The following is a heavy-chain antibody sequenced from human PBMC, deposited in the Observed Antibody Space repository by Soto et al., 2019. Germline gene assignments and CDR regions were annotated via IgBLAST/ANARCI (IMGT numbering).Heavy chain of an antibody. CDR1: GYSFTSYW. J-gene: IGHJ6*02. V-gene: IGHV5-51*01. CDR2: IYPGDSDT. D-gene: IGHD3-10*01. CDR3: ARYGGSGSCYKDYYYGMDV. Sequence: GESLKISCKGSGYSFTSYWIGWVRQMPGKGLEWMGIIYPGDSDTRYSPSFQGQVTISADKSVSTAYLQWSSLKASDTAMYYCARYGGSGSCYKDYYYGMDVWGQGTTVTVSS.